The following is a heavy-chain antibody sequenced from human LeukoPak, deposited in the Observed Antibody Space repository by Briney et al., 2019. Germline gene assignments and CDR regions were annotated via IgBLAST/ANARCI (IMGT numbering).Heavy chain of an antibody. CDR3: ARVSPSRYCSGGSCYGYYYYYYMDA. CDR2: TYYRSKWYS. D-gene: IGHD2-15*01. Sequence: SQTLSLTCAISGDSVSSNSATWNWIRQSPSRGLEWLGRTYYRSKWYSDYGVSVKSRITINPDTSKNQFSLKLSSVTAADTAVYYCARVSPSRYCSGGSCYGYYYYYYMDAWGKGTTVTISS. V-gene: IGHV6-1*01. J-gene: IGHJ6*03. CDR1: GDSVSSNSAT.